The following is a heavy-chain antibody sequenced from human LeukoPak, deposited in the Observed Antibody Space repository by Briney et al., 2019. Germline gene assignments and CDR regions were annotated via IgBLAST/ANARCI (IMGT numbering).Heavy chain of an antibody. CDR2: IYYSGNT. J-gene: IGHJ4*02. CDR1: GGSISSYY. D-gene: IGHD6-13*01. V-gene: IGHV4-59*01. CDR3: ARGTAVGTFDY. Sequence: SETLSLTCTVSGGSISSYYWSWIRQPPRKGLEWVGYIYYSGNTNYNPALKSRVTISVDTSKHQFSLKLSSVTAADTAVFYCARGTAVGTFDYWGQGTLVTVSS.